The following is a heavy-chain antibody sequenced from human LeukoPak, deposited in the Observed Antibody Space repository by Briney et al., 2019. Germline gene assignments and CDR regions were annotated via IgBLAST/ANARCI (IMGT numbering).Heavy chain of an antibody. CDR1: GFTFSSYW. CDR3: VPARGDEPPGAY. Sequence: GGSLRLSCAASGFTFSSYWMSWVRQAPGKGLEWVSTISASGGSTYYADSVKGRFTISRDNSKNTVHLQMNSLTAEDTAVYYCVPARGDEPPGAYWGQGTLVTVSS. D-gene: IGHD3-16*01. J-gene: IGHJ4*02. V-gene: IGHV3-23*01. CDR2: ISASGGST.